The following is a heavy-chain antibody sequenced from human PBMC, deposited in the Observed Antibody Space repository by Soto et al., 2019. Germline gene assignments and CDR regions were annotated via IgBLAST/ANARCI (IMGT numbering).Heavy chain of an antibody. V-gene: IGHV3-49*03. D-gene: IGHD2-15*01. CDR1: GFTFGDYA. CDR2: IRSKAYGGTT. Sequence: GGSLRLSCTASGFTFGDYAMSWFRQAPGKGLEWVGFIRSKAYGGTTEYAASVKGRFTISRDDSKSIAYLQMNSLKTEDTAVYYCTREGGPQYCSGGSCYSSGAFDIWGQGTMVTVSS. CDR3: TREGGPQYCSGGSCYSSGAFDI. J-gene: IGHJ3*02.